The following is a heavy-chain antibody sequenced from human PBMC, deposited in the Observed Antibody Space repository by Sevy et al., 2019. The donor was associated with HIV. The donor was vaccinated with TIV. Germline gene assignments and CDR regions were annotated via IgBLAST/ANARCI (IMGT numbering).Heavy chain of an antibody. Sequence: GGYLRLSCAASGFTFSSYWMSWVRQAPGKGLEWVANIKQDGSEKYYVDSVKGRFTISRDNAKNSLYLQMNSLRAEDTAVYYCAREGGSTGGYYYAMDVWGQGTTVTVSS. V-gene: IGHV3-7*01. CDR3: AREGGSTGGYYYAMDV. CDR2: IKQDGSEK. D-gene: IGHD3-16*01. J-gene: IGHJ6*02. CDR1: GFTFSSYW.